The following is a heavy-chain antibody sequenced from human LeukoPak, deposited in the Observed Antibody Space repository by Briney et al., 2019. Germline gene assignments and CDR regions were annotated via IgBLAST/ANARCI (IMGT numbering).Heavy chain of an antibody. CDR3: ARDRGSGWYYFDY. CDR1: GFTFRNYW. Sequence: GGSLRLSCAASGFTFRNYWMSWVRQAPGKGLEWVANIKQDGSEEYYVDSVKGRFTISRDNAKSSLYLQMNTLRAEDTAVYYCARDRGSGWYYFDYWGQGTLVTVSS. J-gene: IGHJ4*02. D-gene: IGHD6-19*01. CDR2: IKQDGSEE. V-gene: IGHV3-7*01.